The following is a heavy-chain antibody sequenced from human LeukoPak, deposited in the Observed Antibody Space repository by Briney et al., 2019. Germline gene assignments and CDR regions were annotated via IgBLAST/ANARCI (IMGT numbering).Heavy chain of an antibody. V-gene: IGHV3-21*01. Sequence: GGSLRLSCAASGFTFSSYSMNWVRQAPGKGLEWVSSISSSSSYIYYADSVKGRFTISRDNAKNTLYLQMNSLGGEDTAVYYCARETYWGLGDYWGQGALVTVSS. CDR2: ISSSSSYI. CDR3: ARETYWGLGDY. D-gene: IGHD7-27*01. J-gene: IGHJ4*02. CDR1: GFTFSSYS.